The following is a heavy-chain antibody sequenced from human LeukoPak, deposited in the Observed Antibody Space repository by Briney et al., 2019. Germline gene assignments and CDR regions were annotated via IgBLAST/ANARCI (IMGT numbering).Heavy chain of an antibody. CDR2: INPSGGST. CDR1: GYTFTSHG. Sequence: ASVRVSCKASGYTFTSHGITWVRKAPGQGLEWMGIINPSGGSTNYAQKFQGRVTMTRDTSTNTVYMELSSLRSEDTAVYYCARGPSITMVRGGQWYYYMDVWGKGTTVTISS. D-gene: IGHD3-10*01. CDR3: ARGPSITMVRGGQWYYYMDV. V-gene: IGHV1-46*01. J-gene: IGHJ6*03.